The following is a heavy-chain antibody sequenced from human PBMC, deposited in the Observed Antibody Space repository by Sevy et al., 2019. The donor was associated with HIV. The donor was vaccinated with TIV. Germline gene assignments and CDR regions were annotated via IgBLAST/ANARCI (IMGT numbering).Heavy chain of an antibody. V-gene: IGHV3-23*01. D-gene: IGHD3-3*01. CDR3: AGIFGDLFDY. Sequence: GSLRLSCAASGFTFSSYAMSWVRQAPGKGLEWVSDISGSGGSTYYADSVKGRFTISRDNSKNTLYLQMNSLRAEDTAVYYCAGIFGDLFDYWGQGTLVTDSS. CDR1: GFTFSSYA. CDR2: ISGSGGST. J-gene: IGHJ4*02.